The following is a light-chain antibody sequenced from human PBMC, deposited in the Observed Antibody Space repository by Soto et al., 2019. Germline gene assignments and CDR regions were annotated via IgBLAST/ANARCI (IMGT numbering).Light chain of an antibody. CDR1: QSVSSNY. Sequence: IVLTQSPGTLSLSQGERATLSCRAGQSVSSNYLAWYQQKPGQAPRLLIYGASSRATGIPDRFSGSGSGTDFTLTISRLEPEDFAVYYCQQYGSSPFTFGGGTKVDIK. CDR2: GAS. CDR3: QQYGSSPFT. J-gene: IGKJ4*01. V-gene: IGKV3-20*01.